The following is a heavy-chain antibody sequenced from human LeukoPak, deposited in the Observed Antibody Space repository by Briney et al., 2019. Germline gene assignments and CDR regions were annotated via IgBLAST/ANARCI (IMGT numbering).Heavy chain of an antibody. CDR3: ARQGSYFDY. CDR2: IYYSGST. V-gene: IGHV4-59*08. Sequence: PSETLSLTCTVSGGSISSYYWSWIRQPPGKGLEWIGYIYYSGSTNYNPSLKSRVTMSVDTSKNQFSLKLSSVTAADTAVYYCARQGSYFDYWGQGTLVTVSS. CDR1: GGSISSYY. J-gene: IGHJ4*02.